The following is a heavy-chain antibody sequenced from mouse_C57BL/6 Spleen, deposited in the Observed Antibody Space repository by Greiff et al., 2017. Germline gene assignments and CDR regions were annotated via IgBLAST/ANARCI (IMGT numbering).Heavy chain of an antibody. CDR2: IYPGSGNT. CDR3: ARGGLRQGPFDY. V-gene: IGHV1-76*01. J-gene: IGHJ2*01. Sequence: QVQLQQSGAELVRPGASVKLSCKASGYTFPDYYINWVKQRPGPGLEWIARIYPGSGNTYYNEKFKGKATLTAEKSSSTAYMQLSSLTSEDSAVYFCARGGLRQGPFDYWGQGTTLTVSS. CDR1: GYTFPDYY. D-gene: IGHD2-4*01.